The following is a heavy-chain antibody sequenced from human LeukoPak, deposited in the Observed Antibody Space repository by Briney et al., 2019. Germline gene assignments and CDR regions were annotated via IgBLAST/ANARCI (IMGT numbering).Heavy chain of an antibody. CDR3: AKYFYDSSTYSFDY. D-gene: IGHD3-22*01. CDR1: GFTFSNYA. CDR2: IGSGGTT. V-gene: IGHV3-23*01. J-gene: IGHJ4*02. Sequence: GGSLRLSCAASGFTFSNYAMSWVRQAPGKGLEWVSSIGSGGTTYYADSVKGRSTISRDNSKNTLFLQMNSLRAEDTAVYYCAKYFYDSSTYSFDYWGQGTLVTVSS.